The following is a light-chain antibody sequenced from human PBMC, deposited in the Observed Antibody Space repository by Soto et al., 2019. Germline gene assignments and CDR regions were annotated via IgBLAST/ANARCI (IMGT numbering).Light chain of an antibody. CDR3: TSYTSSSTVV. CDR1: SSDVGGYNY. V-gene: IGLV2-14*01. J-gene: IGLJ2*01. CDR2: EVS. Sequence: QSALTQPASVSGSPGQSITISCTGTSSDVGGYNYVSWYQHHPGKAPKFMIYEVSNRPSGVSHRFSGSKSGNTASLTISGLQADDEADYSCTSYTSSSTVVFGGGTKLTVL.